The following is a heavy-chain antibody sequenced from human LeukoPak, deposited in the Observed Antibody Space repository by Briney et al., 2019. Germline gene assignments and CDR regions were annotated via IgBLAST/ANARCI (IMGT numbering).Heavy chain of an antibody. CDR3: ARAYDSSGYWPEYFHH. CDR2: IYGGGST. D-gene: IGHD3-22*01. J-gene: IGHJ1*01. CDR1: GFAVSNNY. V-gene: IGHV3-53*04. Sequence: GGSLRLSCAASGFAVSNNYMSWVRQAPGKGLEWVSIIYGGGSTYYADSVNGRFTISRHNSQNTLFLQMNSLRTEDTAVYYCARAYDSSGYWPEYFHHWGQGTLVTVSS.